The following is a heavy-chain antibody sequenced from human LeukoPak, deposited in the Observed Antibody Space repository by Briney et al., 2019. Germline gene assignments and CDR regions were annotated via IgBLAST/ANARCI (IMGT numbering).Heavy chain of an antibody. J-gene: IGHJ4*02. CDR3: ARDSSPTQY. V-gene: IGHV4-59*01. CDR1: GGSISSYY. CDR2: IYYSGST. Sequence: SETLSLTCTVSGGSISSYYWSWIRQPPGKGLEWIGYIYYSGSTNYNPSLKSRVTISVDTSKNQFSLKLSPVTAADTAVYYCARDSSPTQYWGQGTLVTVSS.